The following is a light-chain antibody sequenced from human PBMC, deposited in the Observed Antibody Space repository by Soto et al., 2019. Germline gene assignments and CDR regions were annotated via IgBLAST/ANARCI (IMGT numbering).Light chain of an antibody. CDR2: NNN. J-gene: IGLJ3*02. V-gene: IGLV1-40*01. CDR1: SSNFGAGYD. CDR3: QDYDGRLRGGV. Sequence: QSVLTQPPSVSGAPGQRVTISCTGSSSNFGAGYDVHWYQQFPGTAPKLLIYNNNNRPSGVPNRFSGSKSGTAASLAIAGHEAEDEDDYYCQDYDGRLRGGVFGAGTKLTVL.